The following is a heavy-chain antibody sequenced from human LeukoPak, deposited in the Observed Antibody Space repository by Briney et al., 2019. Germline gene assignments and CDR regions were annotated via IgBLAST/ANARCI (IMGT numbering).Heavy chain of an antibody. CDR3: ARPNCGGTYGMDV. Sequence: GGSLSLFCAASGFTFSSYSMIWVRQAPGKGLEWVSYISSSSTTIYYADSVKGRFTISRDNAKNSLYLQMDSLRDEDTAVYYCARPNCGGTYGMDVCGQGTTVTVSS. D-gene: IGHD2-21*01. CDR1: GFTFSSYS. CDR2: ISSSSTTI. V-gene: IGHV3-48*02. J-gene: IGHJ6*02.